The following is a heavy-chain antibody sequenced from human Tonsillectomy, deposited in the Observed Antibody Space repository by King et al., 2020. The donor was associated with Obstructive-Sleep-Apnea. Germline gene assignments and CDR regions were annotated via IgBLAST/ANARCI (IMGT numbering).Heavy chain of an antibody. J-gene: IGHJ4*02. CDR2: ISAYNGNT. CDR1: GYTFTSYG. D-gene: IGHD2-15*01. CDR3: ARDNLALAAAPDDY. V-gene: IGHV1-18*04. Sequence: VQLVQSVVEVKKPGASVKVSCKASGYTFTSYGINWLRQAPGQGLEWMGWISAYNGNTNYAQKLQGRVTMTTDTSTTTAYMELRSLRSDDTAVYYCARDNLALAAAPDDYWGQGTLVTVSS.